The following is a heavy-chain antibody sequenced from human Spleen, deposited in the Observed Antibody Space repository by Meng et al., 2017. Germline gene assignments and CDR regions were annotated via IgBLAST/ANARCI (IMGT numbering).Heavy chain of an antibody. V-gene: IGHV4-30-4*08. CDR2: IYNSGNT. CDR1: GVHISIRGYY. D-gene: IGHD3-3*01. J-gene: IGHJ5*02. Sequence: QLQLQESGPGLVKPSQALSLTCSVTGVHISIRGYYWTWIRQPPGEGLEWIGYIYNSGNTYYNPSLKSRVTISVDTSKNQFSLKLSSVTAADTAVYYCARGPFGLVHWFDPWGQGTLVTVSS. CDR3: ARGPFGLVHWFDP.